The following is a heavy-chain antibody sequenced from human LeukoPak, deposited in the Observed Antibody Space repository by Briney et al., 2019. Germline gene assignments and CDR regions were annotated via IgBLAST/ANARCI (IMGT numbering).Heavy chain of an antibody. CDR2: TSGSGGST. CDR1: GFTFSSYA. V-gene: IGHV3-23*01. D-gene: IGHD1-26*01. Sequence: PGGSLRLSCAASGFTFSSYAMSWVRQAPGKGLEWVSATSGSGGSTYYADSVKGRFTISRDNSKNTLYLQMNSLRAEDTAVYYCAKDPRGAEQLPYYMDVWGKGTTVTVSS. CDR3: AKDPRGAEQLPYYMDV. J-gene: IGHJ6*03.